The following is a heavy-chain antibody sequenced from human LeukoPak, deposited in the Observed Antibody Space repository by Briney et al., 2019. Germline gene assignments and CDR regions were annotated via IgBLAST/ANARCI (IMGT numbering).Heavy chain of an antibody. CDR3: ARIPSVLGYCSGGSCYSDYYYYGMDV. Sequence: SQTLSLTCTVSGGSISSGGYYWSWIRQPPGKGLEWIGYIYYSGSTNYNPSLKSRVTISVDTSRNQFSLKLSSVTAADTAVYYCARIPSVLGYCSGGSCYSDYYYYGMDVWGQGTTVTVSS. J-gene: IGHJ6*02. V-gene: IGHV4-61*08. CDR1: GGSISSGGYY. CDR2: IYYSGST. D-gene: IGHD2-15*01.